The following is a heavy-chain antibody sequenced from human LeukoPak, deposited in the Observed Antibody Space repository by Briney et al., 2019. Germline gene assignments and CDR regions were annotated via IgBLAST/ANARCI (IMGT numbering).Heavy chain of an antibody. V-gene: IGHV4-38-2*02. D-gene: IGHD4-17*01. CDR1: GYSISSGYY. Sequence: PSETLSLTCTVSGYSISSGYYWGYIRQPPGKGLEWIGSIYHSGRTHYNPSLKSRVNISVDTSKNQFSLKLSSVAAADTAVYYCARRRGGDYGMYYYYYMDVWGKGTTVTVSS. CDR3: ARRRGGDYGMYYYYYMDV. J-gene: IGHJ6*03. CDR2: IYHSGRT.